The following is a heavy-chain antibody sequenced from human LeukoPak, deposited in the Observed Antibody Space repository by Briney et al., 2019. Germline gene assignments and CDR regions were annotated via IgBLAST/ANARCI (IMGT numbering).Heavy chain of an antibody. CDR3: ARVIVVVPPTKIWFDP. CDR1: GYTFTSYD. CDR2: MNPNSGNT. Sequence: ASVKVSCKASGYTFTSYDINWVRQATGQGLEWMGWMNPNSGNTGYAQKFQGRITMTRNTSISTAYMELSSLRSDDTAVYYCARVIVVVPPTKIWFDPWGPGTLVTVSS. V-gene: IGHV1-8*01. D-gene: IGHD2-2*01. J-gene: IGHJ5*02.